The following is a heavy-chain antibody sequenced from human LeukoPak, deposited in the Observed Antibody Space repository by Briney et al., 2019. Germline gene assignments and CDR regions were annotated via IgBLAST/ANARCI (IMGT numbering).Heavy chain of an antibody. CDR1: GFTFSSYA. CDR2: ISGSGGST. D-gene: IGHD1-7*01. CDR3: ARNYRGGYFYYGMDV. J-gene: IGHJ6*02. V-gene: IGHV3-23*01. Sequence: GGSLRLSCAASGFTFSSYAMSWVRQAPGKGLEWVSAISGSGGSTYYADSVKSRFTISRDNSKNTLSLQMNSLRAEDTAVYYCARNYRGGYFYYGMDVWGQGTTVTVSS.